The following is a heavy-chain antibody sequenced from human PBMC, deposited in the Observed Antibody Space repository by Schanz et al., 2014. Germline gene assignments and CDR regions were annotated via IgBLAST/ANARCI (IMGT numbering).Heavy chain of an antibody. Sequence: QAHLVESGGGLVQPGGSLRLSCAASGFAFRSYAMHWVRQAPGKGLEWAALISHDGNNKHYVDSVEGRFTISRDNSKSMLFLEMSSLRVEDTAVYYCVREENYPSFLGYYYYMDVWGKGTSVTVSS. CDR2: ISHDGNNK. CDR3: VREENYPSFLGYYYYMDV. D-gene: IGHD3-10*01. V-gene: IGHV3-30-3*01. J-gene: IGHJ6*03. CDR1: GFAFRSYA.